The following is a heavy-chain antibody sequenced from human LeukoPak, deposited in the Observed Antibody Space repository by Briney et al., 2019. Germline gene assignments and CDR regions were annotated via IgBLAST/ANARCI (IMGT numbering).Heavy chain of an antibody. Sequence: SETLSFTCTVSGGSISSYYWSWIRQPPGKGLEWIGYIYYSGSTNYNPSLKSRVTISVDTSKSQFSLKLSSVTAADTAVYYCARAGAAAGKNWFDPWGQGTLVTVSS. D-gene: IGHD6-13*01. V-gene: IGHV4-59*01. CDR3: ARAGAAAGKNWFDP. CDR1: GGSISSYY. CDR2: IYYSGST. J-gene: IGHJ5*02.